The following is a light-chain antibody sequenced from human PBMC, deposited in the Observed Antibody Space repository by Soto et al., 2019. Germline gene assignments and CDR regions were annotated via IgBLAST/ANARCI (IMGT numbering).Light chain of an antibody. J-gene: IGLJ3*02. CDR1: SSDVGAYNY. CDR2: EVS. CDR3: SSYAGSNSWV. V-gene: IGLV2-14*01. Sequence: QSALTQPASVSGSPGQSITISCTGTSSDVGAYNYVSWYQQHPGKAPKLMISEVSNRPSGVSNRFSGSKSGNTASLTISGLQAEDEANYYCSSYAGSNSWVFGGGTQLTVL.